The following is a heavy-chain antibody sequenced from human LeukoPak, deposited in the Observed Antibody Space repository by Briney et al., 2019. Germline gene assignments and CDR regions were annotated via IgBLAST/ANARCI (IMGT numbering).Heavy chain of an antibody. CDR1: GGSISSYY. V-gene: IGHV4-59*01. J-gene: IGHJ6*03. CDR3: ARAIGKNAYSYYYYMDV. D-gene: IGHD1-14*01. Sequence: SETLSLTCTVSGGSISSYYWSWIRQPPGKGLEWIGYIYYSGSTNYNPSLKSRVTISVDTSKNQFSLKLSSVTAADTAVYYCARAIGKNAYSYYYYMDVWGKGTTVTVSS. CDR2: IYYSGST.